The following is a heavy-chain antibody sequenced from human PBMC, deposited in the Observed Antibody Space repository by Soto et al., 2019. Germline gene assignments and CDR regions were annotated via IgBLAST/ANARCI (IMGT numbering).Heavy chain of an antibody. CDR2: ISSSSSTI. D-gene: IGHD6-6*01. CDR1: GFTFSSYS. Sequence: EVQLVESGGGLVQPGGSLRLSCAASGFTFSSYSMNWVRQAPGKGLEWVSYISSSSSTIYYADSVKGRFTISRDNAKNSLYLQMNILRAEDTAVYYCARPFEYSSSSGDYWGQVTLVTVSS. CDR3: ARPFEYSSSSGDY. V-gene: IGHV3-48*01. J-gene: IGHJ4*02.